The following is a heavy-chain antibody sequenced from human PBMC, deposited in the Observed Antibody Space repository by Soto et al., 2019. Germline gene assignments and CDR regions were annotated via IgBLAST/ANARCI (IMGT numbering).Heavy chain of an antibody. J-gene: IGHJ6*02. CDR3: ARDSDIVVVPDDDPSGMDV. V-gene: IGHV3-33*01. D-gene: IGHD2-2*01. Sequence: QVQLVESGGGVVQPGRSLRLSCAASGFTFSSYGMHWVRQAPVKGLEWVAGIWYDGSNKYYADSVKGRFTISRDNSKNTLYLQMNSLRAEDTAVYYCARDSDIVVVPDDDPSGMDVWGQGTTVTVSS. CDR2: IWYDGSNK. CDR1: GFTFSSYG.